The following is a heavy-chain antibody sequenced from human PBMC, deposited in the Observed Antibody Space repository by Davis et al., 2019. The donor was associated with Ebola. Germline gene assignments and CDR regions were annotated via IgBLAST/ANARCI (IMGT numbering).Heavy chain of an antibody. Sequence: PGGSLRLSCAASGFTFSSYSMNWVRQAPGKGLEWVSSISSSSSYIYYADSVKGRFTISRDNAKNSLYLQMNSLRAEDTAVYYCARARCSGGSCYSPGRYGMDVWGQGTTVTVSS. CDR2: ISSSSSYI. J-gene: IGHJ6*02. D-gene: IGHD2-15*01. CDR3: ARARCSGGSCYSPGRYGMDV. CDR1: GFTFSSYS. V-gene: IGHV3-21*01.